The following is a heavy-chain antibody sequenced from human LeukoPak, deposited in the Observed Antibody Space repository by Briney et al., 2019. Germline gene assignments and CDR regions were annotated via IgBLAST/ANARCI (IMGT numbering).Heavy chain of an antibody. V-gene: IGHV3-9*01. Sequence: PGGSLRLSCAASGFTFDDYAMHWVRQAPGKGLEWVSGISWNSGSIGYADSVKGRFTISRDNAKNSLYLQMNSLRAEDTALYYCAREGGEGGWEPMGYYYYYMDVWGKGTTVTVSS. CDR2: ISWNSGSI. D-gene: IGHD1-26*01. CDR3: AREGGEGGWEPMGYYYYYMDV. CDR1: GFTFDDYA. J-gene: IGHJ6*03.